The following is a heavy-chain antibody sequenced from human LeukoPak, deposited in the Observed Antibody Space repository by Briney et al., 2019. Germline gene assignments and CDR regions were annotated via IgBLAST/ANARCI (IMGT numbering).Heavy chain of an antibody. Sequence: PSETLSLTCTVSGGSISTYYWNRIRQPPGKGLEWIGYIYYSGSTNYNPSLKSRVTISVDTSKNQFSLKLSSVTAADTAMYYCARVESTRAIDYWGQGTLVTVSS. CDR1: GGSISTYY. D-gene: IGHD2-2*01. CDR2: IYYSGST. J-gene: IGHJ4*02. V-gene: IGHV4-59*01. CDR3: ARVESTRAIDY.